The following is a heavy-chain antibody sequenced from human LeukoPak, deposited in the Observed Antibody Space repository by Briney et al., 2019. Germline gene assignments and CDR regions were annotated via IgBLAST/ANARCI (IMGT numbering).Heavy chain of an antibody. D-gene: IGHD3-3*02. CDR2: IYSGGST. J-gene: IGHJ4*02. CDR3: ARDLAL. CDR1: GFTVSNNY. V-gene: IGHV3-66*01. Sequence: PGGSLRLSCAASGFTVSNNYMNRVRQAPGKGLEWVSVIYSGGSTYYADSVKGRFTIYRDNSKNTLYLQMNSLRAEDTAVYYCARDLALWGQGTLVSVSS.